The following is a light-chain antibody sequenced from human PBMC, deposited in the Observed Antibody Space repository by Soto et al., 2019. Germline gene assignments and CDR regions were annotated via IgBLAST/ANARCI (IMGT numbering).Light chain of an antibody. Sequence: QSVLTQPPSASGTPGQTIVISCSGGTSNIGSHTVNWFQQLPGTAPRLLIYSNTQRPSGVPDRFSGSKSGTSASLAINGLQSQYEGDYYFAAWDDSLNGVVFGGGTKVTVL. CDR3: AAWDDSLNGVV. CDR1: TSNIGSHT. V-gene: IGLV1-44*01. J-gene: IGLJ2*01. CDR2: SNT.